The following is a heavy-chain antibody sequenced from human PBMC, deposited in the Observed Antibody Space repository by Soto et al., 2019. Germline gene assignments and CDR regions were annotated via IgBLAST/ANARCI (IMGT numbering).Heavy chain of an antibody. Sequence: GGSLRLSCTASGFTFSNYAMSWVRQAPGKGLEWVSTFSSGGGGTYYADSVKGRFTISRDNAKNSLYLQMNSLRAEDTAVYYCARGLIAAAGTLFNWFDPWGQGTLVTSPQ. CDR1: GFTFSNYA. CDR3: ARGLIAAAGTLFNWFDP. V-gene: IGHV3-23*01. J-gene: IGHJ5*02. D-gene: IGHD6-13*01. CDR2: FSSGGGGT.